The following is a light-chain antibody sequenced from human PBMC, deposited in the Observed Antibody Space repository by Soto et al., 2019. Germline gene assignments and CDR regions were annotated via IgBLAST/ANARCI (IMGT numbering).Light chain of an antibody. V-gene: IGLV2-14*01. Sequence: QSALTQPASVSGSPGQSITISCTATSTAVGGYNYVSWYQQHPGKAPQLLIYEVSNRPSGLSNRFSGSKSGNTASLTISGLQAEDEADYYCCSYTSGITLVFGTGTKVTVL. CDR3: CSYTSGITLV. CDR1: STAVGGYNY. CDR2: EVS. J-gene: IGLJ1*01.